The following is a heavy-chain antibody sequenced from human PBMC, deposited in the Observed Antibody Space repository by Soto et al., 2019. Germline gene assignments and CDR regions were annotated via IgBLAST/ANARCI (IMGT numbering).Heavy chain of an antibody. D-gene: IGHD2-2*01. Sequence: EVQMLESGGGLVQPGGSLSLSCAASGFNFSSYAMSWVRQAPGKGLEWVSAISGSGGSTYYADSVKGRLTISRDNSQNTLYLQMNSLRAEDTAVYYCAKARVGSSNYYYMDVWGKGTTVTVSS. CDR3: AKARVGSSNYYYMDV. CDR1: GFNFSSYA. CDR2: ISGSGGST. J-gene: IGHJ6*03. V-gene: IGHV3-23*01.